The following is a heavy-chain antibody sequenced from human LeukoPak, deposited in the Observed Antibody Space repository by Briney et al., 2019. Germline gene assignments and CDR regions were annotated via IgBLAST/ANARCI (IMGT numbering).Heavy chain of an antibody. CDR1: GFTFSSYA. V-gene: IGHV3-30-3*01. D-gene: IGHD2-2*01. Sequence: GGSLRLSCAASGFTFSSYAMHWVRQAPGKGLEWVAVISYDGSNKYYADSVKDRFTISRDNSKNTLYLQMNSLRAEDTAVYYCARGSGGRTIWVVVPAAQSSNYYYYGMDVWGQGTTVTVSS. CDR3: ARGSGGRTIWVVVPAAQSSNYYYYGMDV. J-gene: IGHJ6*02. CDR2: ISYDGSNK.